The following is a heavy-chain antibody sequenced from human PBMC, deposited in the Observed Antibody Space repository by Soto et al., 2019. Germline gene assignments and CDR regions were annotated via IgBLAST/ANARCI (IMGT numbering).Heavy chain of an antibody. Sequence: SETLSLTCTVSGGSISSSSYYWGWIRQPPGKGLEWIGSIYYSGSTYYNPSLKSRVTISVDTSKNQFSLKLSSVTAADTAVYYCARHLTYCSAGSCYSDFPYYGMDVWGQGTTVTVS. CDR3: ARHLTYCSAGSCYSDFPYYGMDV. J-gene: IGHJ6*02. D-gene: IGHD2-15*01. V-gene: IGHV4-39*01. CDR1: GGSISSSSYY. CDR2: IYYSGST.